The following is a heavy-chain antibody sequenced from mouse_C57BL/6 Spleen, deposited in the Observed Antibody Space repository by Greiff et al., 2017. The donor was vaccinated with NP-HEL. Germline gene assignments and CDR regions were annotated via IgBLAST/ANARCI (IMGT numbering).Heavy chain of an antibody. D-gene: IGHD1-1*01. Sequence: VQVVESGPELVKPGASVKISCKASGYAFSSSWMNWVKQRPGKGLEWIGRIYPGDGDTNYNGKLKGKATLTADKSSSTAYMQLSSLTSEDSAVYFGARWGTTVVATGYFDYWGQGTTLTVSS. CDR1: GYAFSSSW. CDR3: ARWGTTVVATGYFDY. J-gene: IGHJ2*01. CDR2: IYPGDGDT. V-gene: IGHV1-82*01.